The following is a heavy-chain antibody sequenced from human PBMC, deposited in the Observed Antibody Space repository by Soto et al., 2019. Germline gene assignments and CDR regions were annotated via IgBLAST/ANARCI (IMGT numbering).Heavy chain of an antibody. V-gene: IGHV1-69*13. D-gene: IGHD3-3*01. CDR2: IIPIFGTA. CDR1: GGTFSSHA. J-gene: IGHJ6*02. CDR3: ARALLDTIFGVFIESYYYYGMHV. Sequence: SVKVSCKASGGTFSSHAISWVRQAPGQGLEWMGGIIPIFGTANYAQKFQGRVTITADESTSTAYMELSSLRSEDTAVYYCARALLDTIFGVFIESYYYYGMHVCGPATSVT.